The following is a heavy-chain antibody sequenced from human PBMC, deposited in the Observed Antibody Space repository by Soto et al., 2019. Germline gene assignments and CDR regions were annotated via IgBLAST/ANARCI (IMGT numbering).Heavy chain of an antibody. CDR3: AKAPNRKYGAFNI. J-gene: IGHJ3*02. D-gene: IGHD2-2*01. Sequence: EVQLLESGGGLVQPGGSLRLSCAASGFTFSSYTMSWVRQAPGKGLDWVSAISGSGGSTYYADSVKGRFTISRDNSKNTLYQQMNSLRAEDTAVYYCAKAPNRKYGAFNIWGQGTMVTVSS. CDR1: GFTFSSYT. V-gene: IGHV3-23*01. CDR2: ISGSGGST.